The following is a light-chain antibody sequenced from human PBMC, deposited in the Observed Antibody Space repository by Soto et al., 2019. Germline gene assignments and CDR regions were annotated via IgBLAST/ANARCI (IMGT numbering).Light chain of an antibody. CDR3: QSYDSSTLYV. Sequence: NFVLTQPHSVSESPGKTVTISCTRSSDSIASNYVQWYQQRPGSAPTTVIYEDNQRPSGVPDRFSGSIDSSSNSASLTISGLKTEDEADYYCQSYDSSTLYVFGTGTKVTVL. J-gene: IGLJ1*01. CDR2: EDN. CDR1: SDSIASNY. V-gene: IGLV6-57*03.